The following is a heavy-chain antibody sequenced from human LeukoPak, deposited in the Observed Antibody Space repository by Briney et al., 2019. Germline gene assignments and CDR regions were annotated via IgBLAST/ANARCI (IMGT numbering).Heavy chain of an antibody. CDR1: GFTFSSYS. CDR2: ISSSSSSYI. V-gene: IGHV3-21*01. J-gene: IGHJ6*03. Sequence: GGSLRLSCAASGFTFSSYSMNWVRQAPGKGLEWVSSISSSSSSYIYHADSVKGRFTISRDNAKNSLYLQMNSLRAEDTAVYYCARDALYSSSWYGSYYYYMDVWGKGTTVTVSS. CDR3: ARDALYSSSWYGSYYYYMDV. D-gene: IGHD6-13*01.